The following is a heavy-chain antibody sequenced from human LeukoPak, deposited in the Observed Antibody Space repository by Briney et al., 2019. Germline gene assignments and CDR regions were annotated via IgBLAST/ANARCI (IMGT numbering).Heavy chain of an antibody. V-gene: IGHV3-48*01. Sequence: GGTLRLSGAASGFTCSSYGVNWVRQAPGKGQVSLSYISHSCDAIYYADSVKGRFTISRDNAKTSLYLQMNSLRAEDTAVYHCARAAPHGYDFWGQGTLVTVSS. CDR1: GFTCSSYG. D-gene: IGHD2-15*01. J-gene: IGHJ4*02. CDR3: ARAAPHGYDF. CDR2: ISHSCDAI.